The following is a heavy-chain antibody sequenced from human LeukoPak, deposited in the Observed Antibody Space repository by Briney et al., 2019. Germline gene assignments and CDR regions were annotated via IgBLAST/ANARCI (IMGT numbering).Heavy chain of an antibody. Sequence: KPSETLSLTCAVSGYSISSGYYWGWIRQPPGKGLEWIGSIYHSGSTYYNPSLKSRVTISVDTSKNQFSLKLSSVTAADTAVYYCARHDYSSVGTDHFDYLGQGTLVTVSS. CDR1: GYSISSGYY. V-gene: IGHV4-38-2*01. J-gene: IGHJ4*02. CDR3: ARHDYSSVGTDHFDY. D-gene: IGHD3-16*01. CDR2: IYHSGST.